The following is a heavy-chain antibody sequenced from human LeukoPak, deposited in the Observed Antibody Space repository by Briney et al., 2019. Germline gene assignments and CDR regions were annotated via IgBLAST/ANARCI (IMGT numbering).Heavy chain of an antibody. D-gene: IGHD1-26*01. V-gene: IGHV4-39*01. CDR1: GGSISSSSYY. Sequence: SETLSLTCTVSGGSISSSSYYWGWIRQPPGKGLEWIGSIYYSGSTYYNPSLKSRVTISVDTSKNQFSLKLSSVTAADTAVYYCARPMGATSDDAFDIWGQGIMVTVSS. CDR2: IYYSGST. CDR3: ARPMGATSDDAFDI. J-gene: IGHJ3*02.